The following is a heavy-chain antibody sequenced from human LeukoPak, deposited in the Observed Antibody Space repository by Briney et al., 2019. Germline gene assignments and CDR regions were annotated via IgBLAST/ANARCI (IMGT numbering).Heavy chain of an antibody. CDR2: INHSGST. CDR1: GGSFSGYY. J-gene: IGHJ6*02. Sequence: PSETLSLTCAVYGGSFSGYYWSWIRQPPGKGLEWIGEINHSGSTNYNPSLKSRVTISVDTSKNQSSLNLSSVTAADTAVYYCARARGYGSGSYSFRYYYYGMDVWGQGTTVTVSS. CDR3: ARARGYGSGSYSFRYYYYGMDV. V-gene: IGHV4-34*01. D-gene: IGHD3-10*01.